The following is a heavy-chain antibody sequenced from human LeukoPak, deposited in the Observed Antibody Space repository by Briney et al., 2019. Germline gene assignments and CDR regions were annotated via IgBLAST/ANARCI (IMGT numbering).Heavy chain of an antibody. CDR2: ISGSGGTA. CDR3: AKDNSVIAASGYFDY. Sequence: PGGSLRLSCAASGFTFSIYAMSWVRQAPGKGLEWVSAISGSGGTAYYADSVKGRFTISRDNSKNTLYLQMNSLRAEDTAVYYCAKDNSVIAASGYFDYWGQGTLVTVSS. CDR1: GFTFSIYA. D-gene: IGHD6-13*01. J-gene: IGHJ4*02. V-gene: IGHV3-23*01.